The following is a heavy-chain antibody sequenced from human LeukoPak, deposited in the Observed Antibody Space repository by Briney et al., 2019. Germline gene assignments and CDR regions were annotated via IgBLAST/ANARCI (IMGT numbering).Heavy chain of an antibody. CDR3: TRVVRWLQPDY. J-gene: IGHJ4*02. Sequence: GGSLRLSCTASGFTFGDYAMSWFRQAPGKGLEWVGFIRSKAYGGTTEYAASVKGRFTISRDDSKSIAYLQMNSLKTEGTAVYYCTRVVRWLQPDYWGQGTLVTVSS. CDR1: GFTFGDYA. D-gene: IGHD5-24*01. V-gene: IGHV3-49*03. CDR2: IRSKAYGGTT.